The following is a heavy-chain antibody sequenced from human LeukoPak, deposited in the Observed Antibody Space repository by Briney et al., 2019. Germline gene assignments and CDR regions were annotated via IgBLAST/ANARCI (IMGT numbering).Heavy chain of an antibody. D-gene: IGHD3-3*01. J-gene: IGHJ4*02. V-gene: IGHV1-2*02. CDR3: ARARIYDFWSGYPGEIDY. CDR1: GYTFTGYY. Sequence: ASVKVSCKASGYTFTGYYMHWVRQAPGQGLEWMGWINPNSGGTNYVQKFQGRVTMTRDTSISTAYTELSRLRSDDTAVYYCARARIYDFWSGYPGEIDYWGQGTLVTVSS. CDR2: INPNSGGT.